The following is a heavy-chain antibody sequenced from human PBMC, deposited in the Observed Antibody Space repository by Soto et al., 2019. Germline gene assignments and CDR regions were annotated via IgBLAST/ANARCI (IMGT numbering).Heavy chain of an antibody. V-gene: IGHV1-69*12. CDR2: IIPIFGTA. D-gene: IGHD2-8*01. Sequence: QVQLVQSGAEVKKPGSSVKVSCKASGGTFSSYAISWVRQAPGQGLEWMGGIIPIFGTANYAQKFQGRVTIXXDXSXXTAYMELSSLRSEDTAVYYCARVFSEVYATNWFDPWGQGTLVTVSS. CDR1: GGTFSSYA. CDR3: ARVFSEVYATNWFDP. J-gene: IGHJ5*02.